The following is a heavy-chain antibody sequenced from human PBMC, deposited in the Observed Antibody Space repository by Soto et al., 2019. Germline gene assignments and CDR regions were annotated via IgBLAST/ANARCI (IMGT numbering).Heavy chain of an antibody. CDR3: ARSPATVTTPWYFDL. J-gene: IGHJ2*01. D-gene: IGHD4-17*01. Sequence: QVQLQESGPGLVKPSETLSLTCTVSGGPISSYYWSWIRQPPGKGLEWIGYIYYSGSTNYNPSLKSRDTISVDTSKNQFTLKRSSVTAADTDVYYCARSPATVTTPWYFDLWGRGTLVTVSS. CDR1: GGPISSYY. V-gene: IGHV4-59*08. CDR2: IYYSGST.